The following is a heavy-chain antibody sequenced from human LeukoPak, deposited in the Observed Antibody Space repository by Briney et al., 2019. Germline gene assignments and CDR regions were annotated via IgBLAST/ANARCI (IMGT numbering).Heavy chain of an antibody. CDR2: INPNSGGT. CDR1: GYTFTGYY. D-gene: IGHD3-10*01. J-gene: IGHJ4*02. Sequence: GASVKASCKASGYTFTGYYVHWVRQAPGQGLEWMGWINPNSGGTNYAQKFQGRVTMTRDTSISTAYMELSRLRSDDTAVYYCARSYYYGSGVELDYWGQGTLVTVSS. V-gene: IGHV1-2*02. CDR3: ARSYYYGSGVELDY.